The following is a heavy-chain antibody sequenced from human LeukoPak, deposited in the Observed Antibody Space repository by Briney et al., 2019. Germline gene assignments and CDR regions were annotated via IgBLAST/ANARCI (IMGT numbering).Heavy chain of an antibody. CDR2: IYPGDSDT. V-gene: IGHV5-51*01. CDR1: GYSFTSYW. J-gene: IGHJ3*02. D-gene: IGHD3-22*01. CDR3: AREGVYYDSSGYLRAFDI. Sequence: GESLKISCKGSGYSFTSYWIGWVRQMPGKGLEWMGIIYPGDSDTRYSPSFQGQVTISADKSISTAYLQWSSLKASDTAMYYCAREGVYYDSSGYLRAFDIWGQGTMVTVSS.